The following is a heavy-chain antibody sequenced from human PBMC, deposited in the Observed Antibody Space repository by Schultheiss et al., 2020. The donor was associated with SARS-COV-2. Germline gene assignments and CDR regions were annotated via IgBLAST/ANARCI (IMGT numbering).Heavy chain of an antibody. CDR3: ARDSWFAFDI. CDR2: IRSKAYGGTT. Sequence: GGSLRLSCTASGLTFGDYAMSWVRQAPGKGLEWVGFIRSKAYGGTTEYAASVKGRFTISRDDSKSTAYLQINSLKTEDTALYYCARDSWFAFDIWGQGTMVTVSS. D-gene: IGHD6-13*01. CDR1: GLTFGDYA. V-gene: IGHV3-49*04. J-gene: IGHJ3*02.